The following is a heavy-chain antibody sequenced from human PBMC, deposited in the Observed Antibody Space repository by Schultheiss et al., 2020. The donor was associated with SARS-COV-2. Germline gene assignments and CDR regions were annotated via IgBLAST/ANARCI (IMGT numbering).Heavy chain of an antibody. CDR1: GFTFSSYG. CDR2: ISYDGSNK. CDR3: AKDEGGYNLPY. V-gene: IGHV3-30*18. J-gene: IGHJ4*02. Sequence: GGSLRLSCAASGFTFSSYGMHWVRQAPGKGLEWVAVISYDGSNKYYADSVKGRFTISRDNSKNTLYLRMNSLRAEDTAVYYCAKDEGGYNLPYWGQGTLVTVSS. D-gene: IGHD5-24*01.